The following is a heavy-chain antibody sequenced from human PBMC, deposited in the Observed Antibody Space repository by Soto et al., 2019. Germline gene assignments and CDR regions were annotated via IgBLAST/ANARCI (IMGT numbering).Heavy chain of an antibody. Sequence: EVQLLESGGGLVQPGGSLRLSCAASGFTFSSYAMTWVRQAPGKGLEWVSVISGSGGATYYADSVKGRFTISRDNFKNTLYLQMTSLRAEDTAIYYCAKWEFFGVVISYGMDVWGQGTTVTVSS. J-gene: IGHJ6*02. V-gene: IGHV3-23*01. D-gene: IGHD3-3*01. CDR3: AKWEFFGVVISYGMDV. CDR1: GFTFSSYA. CDR2: ISGSGGAT.